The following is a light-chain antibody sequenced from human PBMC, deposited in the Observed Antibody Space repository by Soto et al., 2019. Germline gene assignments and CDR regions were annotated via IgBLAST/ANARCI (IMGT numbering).Light chain of an antibody. CDR1: SSDVGAYNY. V-gene: IGLV2-8*01. J-gene: IGLJ3*02. Sequence: QSVLTQPPSASGSPGQSVTISCTGTSSDVGAYNYVSWYQQHAGKAPKLVIYEVTNRPSGVPDRFSGSKSANTASLTVSGLQAEDEDDYYCSSFASSNTWVFGGGTQLAVL. CDR2: EVT. CDR3: SSFASSNTWV.